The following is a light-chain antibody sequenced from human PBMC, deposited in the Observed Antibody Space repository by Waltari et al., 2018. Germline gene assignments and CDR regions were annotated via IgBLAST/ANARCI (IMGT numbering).Light chain of an antibody. CDR1: SSDVGGYHY. V-gene: IGLV2-14*03. CDR2: DVS. J-gene: IGLJ1*01. Sequence: QSALTQPASVSGSPGQSSTISCTGTSSDVGGYHYVSWYQQYPGKAPKLVIHDVSSRPSGTSDRFSGSKSGNTASLIISGLQADDEADYYCSSYTASRLYVFGTGTKVTVL. CDR3: SSYTASRLYV.